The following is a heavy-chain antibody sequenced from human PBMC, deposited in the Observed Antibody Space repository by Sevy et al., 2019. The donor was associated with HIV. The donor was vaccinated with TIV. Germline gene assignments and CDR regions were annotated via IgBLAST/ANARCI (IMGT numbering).Heavy chain of an antibody. V-gene: IGHV4-61*02. CDR3: ARESGDCSSTSCYEGVLDY. CDR2: IYTSGST. Sequence: SETLSLTCTVSGGSISSGSYYWSWIRQPAGKGLEWIGRIYTSGSTNYNPSLKSRVTISVDTSKNQFSLKLSSVTAADTAMYYSARESGDCSSTSCYEGVLDYWGQGTLVTVSS. CDR1: GGSISSGSYY. D-gene: IGHD2-2*01. J-gene: IGHJ4*02.